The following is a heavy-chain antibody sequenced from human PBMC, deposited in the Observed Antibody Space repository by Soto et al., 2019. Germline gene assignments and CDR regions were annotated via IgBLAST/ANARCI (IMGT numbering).Heavy chain of an antibody. CDR1: GFTFSSYA. CDR2: ISGSGGST. J-gene: IGHJ6*02. D-gene: IGHD4-17*01. Sequence: GGSLRLSCAASGFTFSSYAMSWVRQAPGKGLEWVSAISGSGGSTYYADSVKGRFTISRDNSKNTLYLQMNSLRAEDTAVYYCARSDDYGDYFGYYYGMDVWGQGTTVTVSS. CDR3: ARSDDYGDYFGYYYGMDV. V-gene: IGHV3-23*01.